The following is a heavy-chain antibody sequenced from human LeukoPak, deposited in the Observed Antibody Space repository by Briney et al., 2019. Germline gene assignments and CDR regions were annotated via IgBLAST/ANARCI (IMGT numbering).Heavy chain of an antibody. CDR2: ISWNSGSI. V-gene: IGHV3-9*01. CDR3: AKEHQRAFDI. J-gene: IGHJ3*02. CDR1: GFTFDDYA. Sequence: GRSLRLSCAASGFTFDDYAMHWVRQAPGKGLEWVSGISWNSGSIGYADSVKGRFTISRDNAKNSLYLQMNSLRAEDTALYYCAKEHQRAFDIWGQGTMVTVSS. D-gene: IGHD6-25*01.